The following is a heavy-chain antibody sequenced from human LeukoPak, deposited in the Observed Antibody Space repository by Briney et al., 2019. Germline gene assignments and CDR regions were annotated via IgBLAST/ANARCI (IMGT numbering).Heavy chain of an antibody. Sequence: GGSLRLSCAASGFTFSSYSMNWVRQAPGKGLEWVSSISSSSSYIYYADSVKGRFTISRDNAKNSLYLQMNSLRAEDTAVYYCARGNQGDDAFDIWGQGTMVTVSS. D-gene: IGHD3-16*01. CDR1: GFTFSSYS. CDR2: ISSSSSYI. V-gene: IGHV3-21*01. CDR3: ARGNQGDDAFDI. J-gene: IGHJ3*02.